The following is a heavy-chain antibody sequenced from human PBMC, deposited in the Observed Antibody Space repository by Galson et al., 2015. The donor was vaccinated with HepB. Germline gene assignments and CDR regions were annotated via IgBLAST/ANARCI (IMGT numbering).Heavy chain of an antibody. Sequence: LSLTCAVYGGSFSGYYWSWIRQPPGKGLEWIGEINHSGSTNYNPSLKSRVTISVDMSKNQFSLKLRPVTAADTAVYYCARGRYYDNSGRFYFDYWGQGTLVTVSS. V-gene: IGHV4-34*01. CDR2: INHSGST. CDR3: ARGRYYDNSGRFYFDY. D-gene: IGHD3-22*01. J-gene: IGHJ4*02. CDR1: GGSFSGYY.